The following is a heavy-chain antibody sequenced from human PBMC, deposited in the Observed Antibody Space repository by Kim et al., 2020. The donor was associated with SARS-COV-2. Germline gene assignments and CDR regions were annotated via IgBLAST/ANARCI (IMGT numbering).Heavy chain of an antibody. CDR3: ARDQTEYYYDSSGYYRY. CDR2: IKPDGSER. V-gene: IGHV3-7*01. CDR1: GFTFNNYW. Sequence: GGSLRLSCAASGFTFNNYWMSWVRQAPGKGLEWVANIKPDGSERYYVDSVKGRFTISRDNAKNSLYLQMNSLRAEDTAVYYCARDQTEYYYDSSGYYRYWGPGTLVTVSS. D-gene: IGHD3-22*01. J-gene: IGHJ4*02.